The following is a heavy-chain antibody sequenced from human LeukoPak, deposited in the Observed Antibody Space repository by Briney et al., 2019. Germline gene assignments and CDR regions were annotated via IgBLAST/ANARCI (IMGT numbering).Heavy chain of an antibody. V-gene: IGHV4-61*02. J-gene: IGHJ5*02. CDR2: TQTSGIT. D-gene: IGHD6-13*01. CDR1: GGSISSGSDC. Sequence: SETLSLTCTVSGGSISSGSDCWSWIRQPAGKGLEWIGRTQTSGITNYNPSLKSRVTILVDTSKNQFSLKLTSVTAAGTAVYYCARGLSSSWYWLDPWGQGTLVTVSS. CDR3: ARGLSSSWYWLDP.